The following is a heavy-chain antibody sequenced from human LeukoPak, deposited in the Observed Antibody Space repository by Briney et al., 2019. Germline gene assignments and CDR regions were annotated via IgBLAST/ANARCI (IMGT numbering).Heavy chain of an antibody. D-gene: IGHD3-10*01. Sequence: SETLCLTCAVYGGSFSCYYWSWIRQPPGKGLEWIGEIDHTGSTHYNPSLKSRVTMSVDASKNQFSLKLTFVTAADTAVYYCAGVRGLWFGVRNDSWGQGTLVTLSS. V-gene: IGHV4-34*01. J-gene: IGHJ4*02. CDR3: AGVRGLWFGVRNDS. CDR2: IDHTGST. CDR1: GGSFSCYY.